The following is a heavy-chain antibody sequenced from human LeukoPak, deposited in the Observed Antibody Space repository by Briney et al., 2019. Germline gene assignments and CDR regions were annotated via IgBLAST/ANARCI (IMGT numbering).Heavy chain of an antibody. CDR2: IYNGRST. D-gene: IGHD6-19*01. Sequence: PWETLSLTCSASGASTSSRYWSWIRQSPGRTLEWIGHIYNGRSTKYNPSLTSRVTISVDTSKNQFSLRMTSVTAADTAIYYCAQTTGWPGFDFWGPGALVTVSS. J-gene: IGHJ4*02. CDR1: GASTSSRY. V-gene: IGHV4-59*08. CDR3: AQTTGWPGFDF.